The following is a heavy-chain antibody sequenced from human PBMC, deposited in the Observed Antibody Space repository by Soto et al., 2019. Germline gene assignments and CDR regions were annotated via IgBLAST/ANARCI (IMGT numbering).Heavy chain of an antibody. Sequence: QVQMVQSGAEVKKTGSSVKVSCTASGGTFSSYAIRWVRQAPGQGLEWMGGIIPIFGTANYSQKFQGRVTITADESTSTAYMELSSLRSEDTAVYYCSIYLAADGNYWGQGTLVTVSS. J-gene: IGHJ4*02. CDR1: GGTFSSYA. V-gene: IGHV1-69*01. CDR3: SIYLAADGNY. CDR2: IIPIFGTA. D-gene: IGHD6-25*01.